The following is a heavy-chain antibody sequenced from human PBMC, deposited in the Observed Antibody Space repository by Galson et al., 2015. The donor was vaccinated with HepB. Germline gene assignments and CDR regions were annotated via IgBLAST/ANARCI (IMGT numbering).Heavy chain of an antibody. CDR3: AREGGGWEVPPDY. CDR1: GFSLNSFI. J-gene: IGHJ4*02. CDR2: IWFDGSKR. Sequence: SLRLSCAISGFSLNSFIMHWVRQAPGKGLEWVALIWFDGSKRYYADSVKGRFTISRDNSKDTLYLQMDSLRVEDTAVYYCAREGGGWEVPPDYWGQGTLVTVST. V-gene: IGHV3-30*04. D-gene: IGHD1-26*01.